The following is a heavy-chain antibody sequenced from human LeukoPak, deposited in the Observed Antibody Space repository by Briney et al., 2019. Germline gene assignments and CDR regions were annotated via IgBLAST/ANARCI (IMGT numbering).Heavy chain of an antibody. J-gene: IGHJ4*02. CDR2: IWCDVSNR. D-gene: IGHD3-22*01. CDR3: ARALFDYDSSGLTY. Sequence: GRSLRLSCAASGFTFSSYGMHWVRPAPGKGLEWVDLIWCDVSNRYYACSVKGRFTISRDNSKNTLYLQMNSLRAEDTAVYYCARALFDYDSSGLTYWGQGTLVTVSS. CDR1: GFTFSSYG. V-gene: IGHV3-33*01.